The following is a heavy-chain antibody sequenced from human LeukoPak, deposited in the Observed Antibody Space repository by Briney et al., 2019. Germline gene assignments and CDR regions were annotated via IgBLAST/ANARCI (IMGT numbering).Heavy chain of an antibody. Sequence: GGSLRLSCAASGFTFNGYWISWVRQAPGKGLEWLANINQDGSEKYYVDSVKGRFTISRDNAKNSLYLQMNSLRAEDTAVYYCTTFYSRLTDYWGQGTLVTVSS. CDR2: INQDGSEK. J-gene: IGHJ4*02. CDR1: GFTFNGYW. V-gene: IGHV3-7*05. D-gene: IGHD2/OR15-2a*01. CDR3: TTFYSRLTDY.